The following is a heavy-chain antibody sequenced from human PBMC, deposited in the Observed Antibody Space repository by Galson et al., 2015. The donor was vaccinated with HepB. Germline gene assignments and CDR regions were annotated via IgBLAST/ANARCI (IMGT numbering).Heavy chain of an antibody. Sequence: SLRLSCAASGFTFSSYSMNWVRQAPGKGLEWVSYISSSSSTIYYADSVKGRFTISRDNAKNSLYLQMNSLRDEDTAVYYCATIGSPGVGATGWFDPWGQGTLVTVSS. J-gene: IGHJ5*02. CDR3: ATIGSPGVGATGWFDP. V-gene: IGHV3-48*02. CDR1: GFTFSSYS. CDR2: ISSSSSTI. D-gene: IGHD1-26*01.